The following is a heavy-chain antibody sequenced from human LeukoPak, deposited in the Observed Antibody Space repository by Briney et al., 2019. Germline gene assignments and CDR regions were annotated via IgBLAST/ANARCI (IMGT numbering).Heavy chain of an antibody. CDR2: IRKTTYGGAI. D-gene: IGHD3-10*01. V-gene: IGHV3-49*03. Sequence: GGPLRLFCTASGFTYGDYAMSWLRQAPARGLEGVGVIRKTTYGGAIEYAVCVRGRFTISRDDSKSIVYLHMKSLNTEDTAVYYGTRVEDYYGSGSYYGRVAFDIWGQGTVVTVSS. CDR3: TRVEDYYGSGSYYGRVAFDI. J-gene: IGHJ3*02. CDR1: GFTYGDYA.